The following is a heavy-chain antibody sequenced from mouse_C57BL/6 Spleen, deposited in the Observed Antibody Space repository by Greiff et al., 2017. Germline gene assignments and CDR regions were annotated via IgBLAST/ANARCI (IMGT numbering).Heavy chain of an antibody. J-gene: IGHJ2*01. CDR3: ARDYYSNYYFDY. D-gene: IGHD2-5*01. CDR1: GYTFTSYW. V-gene: IGHV1-55*01. CDR2: IYPGSGST. Sequence: QVQLQQPGAEFVKPGASVKMSCTASGYTFTSYWITWVKQRPGQGLEWIGVIYPGSGSTNYNEKFKSKGTLTVDTSSSTAYMQLSSRTSEDSAVYYCARDYYSNYYFDYWGQGTTLTVSS.